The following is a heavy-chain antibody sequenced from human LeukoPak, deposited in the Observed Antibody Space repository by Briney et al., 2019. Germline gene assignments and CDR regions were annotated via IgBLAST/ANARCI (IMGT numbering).Heavy chain of an antibody. Sequence: SGTLSLTCAVSGGSISSSNWWSWVRQPPGKGLAWIGEIYHSGSTNYNPSLKSRVTISVDKSKNQFSLKLSSVTAADTAVYYCARGAYNWNEGNWFDPWGQGTLVTVSS. CDR2: IYHSGST. CDR3: ARGAYNWNEGNWFDP. CDR1: GGSISSSNW. D-gene: IGHD1-1*01. V-gene: IGHV4-4*02. J-gene: IGHJ5*02.